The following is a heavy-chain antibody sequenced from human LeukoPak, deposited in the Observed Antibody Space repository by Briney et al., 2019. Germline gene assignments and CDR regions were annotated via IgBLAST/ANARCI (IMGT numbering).Heavy chain of an antibody. CDR1: GFTFSSYG. Sequence: PGGSLRLSCAASGFTFSSYGMHWVRQAPGKGLEWVAFIRYDGSNKYYADSVKGRFTISRDSSKNTLYLQMNSLRAEDTAVYYCAKKRTTTIFGVVIIGDVDYWGQGTLVTVSS. V-gene: IGHV3-30*02. D-gene: IGHD3-3*01. J-gene: IGHJ4*02. CDR2: IRYDGSNK. CDR3: AKKRTTTIFGVVIIGDVDY.